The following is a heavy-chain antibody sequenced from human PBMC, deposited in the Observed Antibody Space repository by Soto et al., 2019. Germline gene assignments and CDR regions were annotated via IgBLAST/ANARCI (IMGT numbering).Heavy chain of an antibody. Sequence: GGSLRLSCAASGFTFSSYWMSWVRQAPGKGQEWVANIKQDGSEKYYVDSVKGRFTISRDNAKNSLYLQMNSLRAEDTAVYYCARDNDFWSGYYPTAFGWFDPWGQGTLVTVSS. J-gene: IGHJ5*02. CDR1: GFTFSSYW. CDR3: ARDNDFWSGYYPTAFGWFDP. V-gene: IGHV3-7*01. D-gene: IGHD3-3*01. CDR2: IKQDGSEK.